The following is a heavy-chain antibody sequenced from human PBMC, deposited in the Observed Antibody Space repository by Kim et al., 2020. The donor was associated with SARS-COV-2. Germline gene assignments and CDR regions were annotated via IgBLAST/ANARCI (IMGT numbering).Heavy chain of an antibody. Sequence: GGSLRLSCAASGFTFSSYSMNWVRQAPGKGLEWVSSISSSSSYIYYADSVKGRFTISRDNAKNSLYLQMNSLRAEDTAVYYCTRLWFGENAFDIWGQGTMVTVSS. CDR1: GFTFSSYS. CDR2: ISSSSSYI. D-gene: IGHD3-10*01. J-gene: IGHJ3*02. CDR3: TRLWFGENAFDI. V-gene: IGHV3-21*01.